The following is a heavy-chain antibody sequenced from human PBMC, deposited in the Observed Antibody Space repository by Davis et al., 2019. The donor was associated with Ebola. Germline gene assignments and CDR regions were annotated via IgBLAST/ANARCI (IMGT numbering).Heavy chain of an antibody. J-gene: IGHJ4*02. CDR3: ARERGVCYFDY. D-gene: IGHD6-25*01. V-gene: IGHV3-21*01. Sequence: GESLKISCAASGFTFSSYSMNWVRQAPGKGLEWVSSISSSSSYIYYADSVKGRFTISRDNAKNSLYLQMNSLRAEDTGVYYCARERGVCYFDYWGQGTLVTVSS. CDR1: GFTFSSYS. CDR2: ISSSSSYI.